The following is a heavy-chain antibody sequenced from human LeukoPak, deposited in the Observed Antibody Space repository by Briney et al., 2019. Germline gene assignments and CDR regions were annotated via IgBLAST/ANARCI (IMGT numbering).Heavy chain of an antibody. J-gene: IGHJ4*02. Sequence: SETLSLTCAVSGYSISSGYYWGWIRQPPGKGLGWIGSIYHSGSTYYNPSLKSRVTISVDTSKNQFSLQLSSVTAADTAVYYCARMAADTTIFGVVKGRYYFDYWGQGTLVTVSS. CDR1: GYSISSGYY. V-gene: IGHV4-38-2*01. CDR2: IYHSGST. CDR3: ARMAADTTIFGVVKGRYYFDY. D-gene: IGHD3-3*01.